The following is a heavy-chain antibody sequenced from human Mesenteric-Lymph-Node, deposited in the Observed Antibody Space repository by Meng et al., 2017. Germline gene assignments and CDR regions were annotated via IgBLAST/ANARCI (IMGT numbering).Heavy chain of an antibody. Sequence: SETLSLTCTVSRGSTSGSRYYWGWLRQPPGKGLEWIGTLDYSGTTYYNPSLKSRVTLSVDTSNNQFSLRLNSVTAADTAVYYCARDHGSTNWFYYWGQGTLVTVSS. CDR2: LDYSGTT. J-gene: IGHJ4*02. CDR3: ARDHGSTNWFYY. V-gene: IGHV4-39*07. CDR1: RGSTSGSRYY. D-gene: IGHD1-26*01.